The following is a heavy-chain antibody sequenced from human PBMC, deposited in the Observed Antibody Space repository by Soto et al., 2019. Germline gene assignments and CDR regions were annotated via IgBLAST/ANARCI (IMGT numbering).Heavy chain of an antibody. V-gene: IGHV4-30-4*01. J-gene: IGHJ4*02. Sequence: TSETLSLTCTVSVGSISIGDYYWSWIRQPPGKGLEWIGYIYYSGSTYYNPSLKSRVTVSVDTSKNQFSLKLSSVTAADTAVYYCARATQQMADFDYWGQGTMVTVSS. CDR1: VGSISIGDYY. CDR3: ARATQQMADFDY. D-gene: IGHD6-13*01. CDR2: IYYSGST.